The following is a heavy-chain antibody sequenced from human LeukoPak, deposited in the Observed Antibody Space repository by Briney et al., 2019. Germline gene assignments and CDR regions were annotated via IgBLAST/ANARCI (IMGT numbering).Heavy chain of an antibody. CDR2: FYYNGSP. D-gene: IGHD6-6*01. CDR1: GVSISSSDFW. CDR3: ARHRIAARGSFDY. V-gene: IGHV4-39*01. Sequence: PSETLSLTCSVSGVSISSSDFWWGWIRQPPGKGLEWITNFYYNGSPYYNPSLKSRVTISEDTSKNQFSLKLNPVTAADTAVYYCARHRIAARGSFDYWGQGTLVTVSS. J-gene: IGHJ4*02.